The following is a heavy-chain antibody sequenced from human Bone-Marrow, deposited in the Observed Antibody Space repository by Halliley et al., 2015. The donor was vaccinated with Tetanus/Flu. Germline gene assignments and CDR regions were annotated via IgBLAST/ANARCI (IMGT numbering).Heavy chain of an antibody. D-gene: IGHD1-26*01. J-gene: IGHJ5*02. CDR3: ARQDSPSATGSKINH. CDR1: GVSLTSSGYY. Sequence: TLSLTCTVSGVSLTSSGYYWGWIRQPPGKGLEWIGSLYYSGSTYYNPSLKSRVSISVDTSKNHLSLNLNSVTAADTAVYYCARQDSPSATGSKINHWGQGTLVTVSS. CDR2: LYYSGST. V-gene: IGHV4-39*01.